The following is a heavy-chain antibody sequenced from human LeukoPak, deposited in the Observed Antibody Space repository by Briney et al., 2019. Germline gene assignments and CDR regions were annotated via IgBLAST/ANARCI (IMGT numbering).Heavy chain of an antibody. Sequence: ASVKVSCKASDYTFPSHVLSWVRQASGQGLEWMGWISASNGNTDYAQKFQGRLTMTTDASTKTAYMELRSLRSDDTAMYYCTGRGITVSTIDYWGQGTLVTVSS. CDR1: DYTFPSHV. D-gene: IGHD4-11*01. CDR3: TGRGITVSTIDY. V-gene: IGHV1-18*01. J-gene: IGHJ4*02. CDR2: ISASNGNT.